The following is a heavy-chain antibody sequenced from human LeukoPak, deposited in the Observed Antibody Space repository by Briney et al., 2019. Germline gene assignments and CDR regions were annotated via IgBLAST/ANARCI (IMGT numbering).Heavy chain of an antibody. J-gene: IGHJ4*02. CDR1: GGSIRSYY. Sequence: SETLSLTCTVSGGSIRSYYWSWIRQPPGKGLEWMGYIYYSGSTNYNPSLKSRVTISVDTSKNQFSLKLSSVPAADTAVYYCARVPLSCGGDCYSEAFYFDYWGQGTLVTVSP. CDR3: ARVPLSCGGDCYSEAFYFDY. CDR2: IYYSGST. D-gene: IGHD2-21*02. V-gene: IGHV4-59*01.